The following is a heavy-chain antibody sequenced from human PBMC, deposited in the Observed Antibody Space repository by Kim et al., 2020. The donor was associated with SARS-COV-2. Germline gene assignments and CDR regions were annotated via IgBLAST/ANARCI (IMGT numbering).Heavy chain of an antibody. V-gene: IGHV3-33*08. Sequence: GGSLRLSCAASGFTFSSYGMHWVRQAPGKGLEWVAVIWYDGSNKYYADSVKGRFTISRDNSKNTLYLQMNSLRAEDTAVYYCARDRAYYYDSSGYYYDDAFDIWGQGTMVTVSS. J-gene: IGHJ3*02. CDR2: IWYDGSNK. CDR1: GFTFSSYG. D-gene: IGHD3-22*01. CDR3: ARDRAYYYDSSGYYYDDAFDI.